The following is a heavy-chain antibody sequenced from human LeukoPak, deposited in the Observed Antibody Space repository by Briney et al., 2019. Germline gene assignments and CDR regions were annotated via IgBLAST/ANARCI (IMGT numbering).Heavy chain of an antibody. D-gene: IGHD2-15*01. CDR3: ARDLGRDCSGGSCYSKDGLFDP. CDR2: ISSSSSYM. CDR1: GFTFSSYS. Sequence: GGSLRLSCAASGFTFSSYSMNWVRQAPGRGLEWVSSISSSSSYMYYADSVKGRFTISRDNAKNSLYLQMNSLRAEDTAVYYCARDLGRDCSGGSCYSKDGLFDPWGQGTLVTVSS. J-gene: IGHJ5*02. V-gene: IGHV3-21*01.